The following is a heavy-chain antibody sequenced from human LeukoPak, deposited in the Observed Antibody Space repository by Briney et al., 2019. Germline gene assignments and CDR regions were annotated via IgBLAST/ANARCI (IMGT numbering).Heavy chain of an antibody. D-gene: IGHD2-2*01. Sequence: GGSLRLSCAASGFTFSSYWMSWVRQAPGKGLEWVANIKQDGSEKYYVDSVKGRFTISRDNSKNTLYLQMNSLRAEDTAVYYCAKDWFIVVVPAAKGRVDYWGQGTLVTVSS. V-gene: IGHV3-7*03. CDR2: IKQDGSEK. CDR1: GFTFSSYW. CDR3: AKDWFIVVVPAAKGRVDY. J-gene: IGHJ4*02.